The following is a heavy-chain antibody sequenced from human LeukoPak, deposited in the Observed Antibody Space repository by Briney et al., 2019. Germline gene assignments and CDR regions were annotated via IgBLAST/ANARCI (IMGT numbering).Heavy chain of an antibody. CDR2: LYSGGNT. D-gene: IGHD2-2*01. Sequence: GGSLRLSCAASGLTVSSNYMSWVRQAPGKGLEWISVLYSGGNTYYAESVSGRFTISRDNSENTLYLHMNSPRPEDTAMYYCARDKSCTSTSCYGWYYDSWGQGTLVTVSS. CDR3: ARDKSCTSTSCYGWYYDS. J-gene: IGHJ4*02. CDR1: GLTVSSNY. V-gene: IGHV3-53*01.